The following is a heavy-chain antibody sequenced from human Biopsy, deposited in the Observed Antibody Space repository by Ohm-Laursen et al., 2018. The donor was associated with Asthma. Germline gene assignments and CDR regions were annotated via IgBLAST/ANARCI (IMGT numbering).Heavy chain of an antibody. CDR3: VRDGTDDAFDI. J-gene: IGHJ3*02. D-gene: IGHD1-1*01. V-gene: IGHV3-33*01. CDR2: IWFDGSNK. Sequence: SSLRLSCTASGFTFGSYGLHWVRQAPGKGLAWVADIWFDGSNKHYADSVKGRFTMARDNSKNTLDLQMNSLREEDTAVYYCVRDGTDDAFDIWGQGTVVSVSS. CDR1: GFTFGSYG.